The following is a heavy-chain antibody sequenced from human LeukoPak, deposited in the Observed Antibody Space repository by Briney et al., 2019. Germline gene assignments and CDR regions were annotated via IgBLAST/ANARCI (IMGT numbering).Heavy chain of an antibody. CDR3: ARGGGSQTFDY. D-gene: IGHD5-12*01. V-gene: IGHV4-34*01. J-gene: IGHJ4*02. CDR2: INHSGST. Sequence: PSETLSLTCAVYGGSFSGYYWSWIRQPPGKGLEWIGEINHSGSTNYNPSLKSRVTISVDTSKNQFSLKLSSVTAADTAVYYCARGGGSQTFDYWGQGTLVTVSS. CDR1: GGSFSGYY.